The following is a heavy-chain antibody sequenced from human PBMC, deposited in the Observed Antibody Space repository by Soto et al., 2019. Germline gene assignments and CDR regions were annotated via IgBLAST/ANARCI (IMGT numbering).Heavy chain of an antibody. CDR3: ARPPLEVVAADSGMDV. V-gene: IGHV5-10-1*01. CDR2: IDPSDSYT. D-gene: IGHD2-15*01. Sequence: PGESLKISSKGSGYSFTSYWISWVRQMPGKGLEWMGRIDPSDSYTNYSPSFQGHVTISADKSISTAYLQWSSLKASDTAMYYCARPPLEVVAADSGMDVWGQGTMVTVSS. J-gene: IGHJ6*02. CDR1: GYSFTSYW.